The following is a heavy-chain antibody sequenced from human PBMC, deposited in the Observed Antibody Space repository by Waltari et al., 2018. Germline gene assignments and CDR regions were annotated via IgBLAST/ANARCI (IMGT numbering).Heavy chain of an antibody. CDR1: GFTFSSYW. CDR2: INSDGSST. V-gene: IGHV3-74*01. Sequence: EVQLVESGGGLVQPGGSLRLSCAASGFTFSSYWMHWVRQASGKGLVWVSRINSDGSSTSYSDSVKGRFTSSRDNAKNTLYLQMNSLRAEDTAVYYCARLRVDTAYDYWGQGTLVTVSS. J-gene: IGHJ4*02. D-gene: IGHD5-18*01. CDR3: ARLRVDTAYDY.